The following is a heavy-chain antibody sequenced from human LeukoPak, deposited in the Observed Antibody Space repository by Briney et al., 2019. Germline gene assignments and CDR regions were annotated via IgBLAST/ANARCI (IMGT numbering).Heavy chain of an antibody. CDR2: IYNGGDTI. CDR3: ARGHWGLDY. CDR1: GFTFSDHY. Sequence: GGSLRLACATSGFTFSDHYMTWIRQAPGKGLETVSYIYNGGDTIYYADSVRGRFTISRDNAESSLYLQMNSLRAEDTAVYYCARGHWGLDYWGRGTLVTVSS. V-gene: IGHV3-11*04. J-gene: IGHJ4*02. D-gene: IGHD7-27*01.